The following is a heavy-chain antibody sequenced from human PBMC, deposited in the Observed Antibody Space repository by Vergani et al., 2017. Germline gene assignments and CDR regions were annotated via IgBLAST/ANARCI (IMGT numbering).Heavy chain of an antibody. CDR1: GGSFSGYY. CDR2: INHSGST. V-gene: IGHV4-34*01. CDR3: ARCGITGTISHYYYYMDV. Sequence: QVQLQQWGAGLLKPSETLSLTCAVYGGSFSGYYWSWIRQPPGKGLEWIGEINHSGSTNYNPSLKSRVTISVDTSKNQFSLKPSSVTAADTAVYYCARCGITGTISHYYYYMDVWGKGTTVTVSS. J-gene: IGHJ6*03. D-gene: IGHD1-7*01.